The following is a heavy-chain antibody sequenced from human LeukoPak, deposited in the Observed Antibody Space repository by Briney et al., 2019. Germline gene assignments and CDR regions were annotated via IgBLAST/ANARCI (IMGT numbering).Heavy chain of an antibody. CDR3: ANGRSSSYSYFDY. D-gene: IGHD3-22*01. Sequence: PGGSLRLSCAASGFTFSSYAMSWVRQAPGKGLEWVSAISSSGGGTNYADSVKGRFTISRDNSKNTLYLQMNSLRAEDTAVYYCANGRSSSYSYFDYWGQGTLVTVSS. CDR1: GFTFSSYA. V-gene: IGHV3-23*01. CDR2: ISSSGGGT. J-gene: IGHJ4*02.